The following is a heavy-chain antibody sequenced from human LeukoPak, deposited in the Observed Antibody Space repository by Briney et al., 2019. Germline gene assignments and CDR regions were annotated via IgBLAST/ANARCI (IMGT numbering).Heavy chain of an antibody. Sequence: GGSLRLSCAASGFTFSSYAMSWVRQAPGKGLEWVAFIRYDGSNKYYADSVKGRFTISRDNSKNTLYLQMNSLRAEDTAVYYCARDSRRQDIVVVVAAKYWGQGTLVTVSS. V-gene: IGHV3-30*02. CDR2: IRYDGSNK. CDR1: GFTFSSYA. CDR3: ARDSRRQDIVVVVAAKY. D-gene: IGHD2-15*01. J-gene: IGHJ4*02.